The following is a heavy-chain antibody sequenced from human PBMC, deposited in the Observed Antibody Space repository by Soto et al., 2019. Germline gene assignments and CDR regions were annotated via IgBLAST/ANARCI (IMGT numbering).Heavy chain of an antibody. J-gene: IGHJ4*02. CDR2: IYYSGSN. Sequence: QLQLQESGPGLVKPSETLSLTCTVSGGSISSSSYYWGWIRQPPGKGLEWIGSIYYSGSNYYNQSRQSRVTISVDTSKHQFSLKLSSVTAADTAVYYCARHGHIVVVTAPFDYWGQGTLVTVSS. V-gene: IGHV4-39*01. CDR3: ARHGHIVVVTAPFDY. D-gene: IGHD2-21*02. CDR1: GGSISSSSYY.